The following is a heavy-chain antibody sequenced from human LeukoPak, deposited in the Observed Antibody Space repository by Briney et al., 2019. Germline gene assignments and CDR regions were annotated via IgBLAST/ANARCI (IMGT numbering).Heavy chain of an antibody. D-gene: IGHD4-17*01. CDR2: IYLSGST. J-gene: IGHJ4*02. CDR3: ARETTVTYDN. Sequence: SETLSLTCTVSGYSISSGYFWGWIRQSPGKGLEWIGNIYLSGSTEYSPSLKSRVTISVDTSKNQFSLKLSSVTAADTAVYYCARETTVTYDNWGQGTLVTVPS. CDR1: GYSISSGYF. V-gene: IGHV4-38-2*02.